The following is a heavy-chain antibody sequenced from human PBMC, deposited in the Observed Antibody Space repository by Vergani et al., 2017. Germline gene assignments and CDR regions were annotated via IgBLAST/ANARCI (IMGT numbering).Heavy chain of an antibody. V-gene: IGHV3-30*02. CDR3: ARELLELPRAGWFDP. D-gene: IGHD1-7*01. Sequence: QVQLVESAGGVVQPGGSLRLSCAASGFTFSNFGMHWIRQAPGKGLEWLAYIGKDGINTRYRDAVKGRFTVSRDNSKNTLYLQMNSLRAEDTAVYYCARELLELPRAGWFDPWGQGTLVTVSS. J-gene: IGHJ5*02. CDR1: GFTFSNFG. CDR2: IGKDGINT.